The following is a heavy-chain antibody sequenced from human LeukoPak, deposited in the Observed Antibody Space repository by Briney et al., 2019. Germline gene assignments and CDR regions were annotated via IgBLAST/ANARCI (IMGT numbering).Heavy chain of an antibody. Sequence: KFQGRVTMTGDTSISTAYMELNSLTSDDTAIYFCAREQLNGYWFFDPWGRGTLVTVSS. V-gene: IGHV1-2*02. J-gene: IGHJ2*01. D-gene: IGHD5-18*01. CDR3: AREQLNGYWFFDP.